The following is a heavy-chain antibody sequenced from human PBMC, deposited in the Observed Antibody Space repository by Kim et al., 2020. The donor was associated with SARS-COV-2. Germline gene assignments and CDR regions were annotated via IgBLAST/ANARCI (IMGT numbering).Heavy chain of an antibody. D-gene: IGHD3-10*01. V-gene: IGHV4-59*01. CDR2: IYYSGST. Sequence: SETLSLTCTVSGGSISSYYWSWIRKPPGKGLEWIGYIYYSGSTNYNPSLKSRVTISVDTSKNQFSLKLSSVTAADTAVYYCARDTSPGYGSGSYYNDDYYYYGMDVWGQGTTVTVSS. CDR3: ARDTSPGYGSGSYYNDDYYYYGMDV. J-gene: IGHJ6*02. CDR1: GGSISSYY.